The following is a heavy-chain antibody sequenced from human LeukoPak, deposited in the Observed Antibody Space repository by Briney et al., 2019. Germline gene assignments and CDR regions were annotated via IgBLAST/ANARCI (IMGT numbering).Heavy chain of an antibody. Sequence: GGSLRLSCAASGFTFSSYAMNWVRQAPGKGLEWVSAISGGGGTTYYADSVKGRFTISRDNSKNTLYVQVNSRRAEDTAVYYCGRGKATGVGSWGQGTVVTVSS. V-gene: IGHV3-23*01. J-gene: IGHJ4*02. CDR3: GRGKATGVGS. D-gene: IGHD5-12*01. CDR2: ISGGGGTT. CDR1: GFTFSSYA.